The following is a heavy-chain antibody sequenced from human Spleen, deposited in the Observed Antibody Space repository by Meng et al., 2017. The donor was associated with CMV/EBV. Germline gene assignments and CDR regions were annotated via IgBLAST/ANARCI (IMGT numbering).Heavy chain of an antibody. CDR1: GFIFSSYA. V-gene: IGHV3-30*04. Sequence: GESLKISCAASGFIFSSYAMHWVRQAPGKGLEWVAVISYDGSNKYYADSVKGRFTISRDNSKNTLYLQMNSLRAEDTAVYYCARDRTYTSGSYFDYWGQGTLVTVSS. CDR3: ARDRTYTSGSYFDY. D-gene: IGHD6-19*01. J-gene: IGHJ4*02. CDR2: ISYDGSNK.